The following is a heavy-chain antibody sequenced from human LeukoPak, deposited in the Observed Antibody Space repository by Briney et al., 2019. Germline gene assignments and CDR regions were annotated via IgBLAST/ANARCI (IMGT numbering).Heavy chain of an antibody. CDR1: GFTFSSYG. D-gene: IGHD3-9*01. CDR3: ASRTHYDILTGYYGFDY. J-gene: IGHJ4*02. CDR2: ISYDGSNK. V-gene: IGHV3-30*03. Sequence: GGSLRLSCAASGFTFSSYGMHWVRQAPGKGLEWVAVISYDGSNKYYADSVKGRFTISRDNSKNTLYLQMNSLRAEDTAVYYCASRTHYDILTGYYGFDYWGQGTLVTVSS.